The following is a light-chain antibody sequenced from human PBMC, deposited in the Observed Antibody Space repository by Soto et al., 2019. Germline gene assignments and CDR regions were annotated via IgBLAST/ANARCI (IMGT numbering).Light chain of an antibody. J-gene: IGLJ1*01. CDR3: SSYTSSSTL. CDR1: SSDVGGYNC. V-gene: IGLV2-14*01. Sequence: QSALTQPASVSGSPGQSITISCTGTSSDVGGYNCVSWYQQHPGKAPKLMIYDVSNRPSGVSNRFSGSKSGNTASLTISGLQAEDEADYYCSSYTSSSTLFGTGTKVTVL. CDR2: DVS.